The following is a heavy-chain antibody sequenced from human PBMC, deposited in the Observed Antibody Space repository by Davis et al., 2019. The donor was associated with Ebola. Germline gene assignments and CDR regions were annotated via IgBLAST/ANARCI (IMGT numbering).Heavy chain of an antibody. CDR2: IYYSGST. Sequence: MPSETLSLTCTVSRGSISNYYWSWIRQPPGKGLEWIGYIYYSGSTSCNPSLKSRVTISVDTSKNQFSLKLSSVTAADTAVYYCARAGYFDSSPLWYWGQGTLVTVSS. J-gene: IGHJ4*02. V-gene: IGHV4-59*01. CDR3: ARAGYFDSSPLWY. D-gene: IGHD3-22*01. CDR1: RGSISNYY.